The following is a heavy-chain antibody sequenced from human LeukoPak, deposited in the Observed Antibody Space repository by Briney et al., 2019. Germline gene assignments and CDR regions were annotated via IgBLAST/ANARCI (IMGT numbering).Heavy chain of an antibody. D-gene: IGHD6-19*01. V-gene: IGHV4-59*08. CDR1: GGSISSYY. J-gene: IGHJ5*02. Sequence: SETLSLTCTVSGGSISSYYWSWIRQPPGKGLEWIGIYYTGTTKYNPSLKSRVSISIDTSKNQFSLKLSSVTAADTAVYYCARIAVAGSVDHWGRGTLVTVSS. CDR2: YYTGTT. CDR3: ARIAVAGSVDH.